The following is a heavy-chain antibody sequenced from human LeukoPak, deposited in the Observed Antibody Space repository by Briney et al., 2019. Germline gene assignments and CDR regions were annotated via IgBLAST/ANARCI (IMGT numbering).Heavy chain of an antibody. V-gene: IGHV7-4-1*02. D-gene: IGHD2-15*01. CDR1: GYIFANYA. J-gene: IGHJ4*02. CDR3: AVGSN. CDR2: ITTSTGNP. Sequence: GASVKVSCKASGYIFANYAINWMRQAPGQGLEWMGWITTSTGNPTYAQGFTGRFVFSLDTSVSTAYLQISSLKAEDTAVYYCAVGSNWGQGTLVTVSS.